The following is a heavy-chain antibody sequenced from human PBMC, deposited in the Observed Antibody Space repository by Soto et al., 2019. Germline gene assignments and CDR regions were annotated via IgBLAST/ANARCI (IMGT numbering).Heavy chain of an antibody. J-gene: IGHJ3*02. CDR1: GFTFSNAW. CDR2: IKSKTDSGTT. D-gene: IGHD3-22*01. CDR3: TTGEYYDSSGYYYDAVDI. V-gene: IGHV3-15*07. Sequence: GGSLRLSCAASGFTFSNAWTNWVRQAPGKGLEWVGRIKSKTDSGTTDNAAPVKGRCTNSRNDLKNTLYLQMNSMKTKNTALYYYTTGEYYDSSGYYYDAVDIWGQGTMVTISS.